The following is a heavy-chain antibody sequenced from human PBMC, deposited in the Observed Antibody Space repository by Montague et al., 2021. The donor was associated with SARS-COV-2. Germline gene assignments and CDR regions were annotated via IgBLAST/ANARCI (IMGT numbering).Heavy chain of an antibody. CDR2: IFPGGST. J-gene: IGHJ5*02. CDR1: GGSISNGSYP. D-gene: IGHD4-17*01. V-gene: IGHV4-30-2*01. CDR3: ARGGADFGDYGWLDP. Sequence: TLSLTCSVSGGSISNGSYPWSWVRQPPGKGLEWIGYIFPGGSTYYNASLQSRATISIDNSKNQLSLGLTSITAADTAVYFCARGGADFGDYGWLDPWGQGILVTVS.